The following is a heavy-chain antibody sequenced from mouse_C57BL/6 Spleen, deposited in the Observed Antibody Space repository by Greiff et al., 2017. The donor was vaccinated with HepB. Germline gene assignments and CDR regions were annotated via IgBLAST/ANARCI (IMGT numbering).Heavy chain of an antibody. Sequence: QVQLQQPGAELVMPGASVKLSCKASGYTFTSYWMHWVKQRPGQGLEWIGEIDPSDSYTNYNQKFKGKSTFTVDKSSSTPYMQRSSLTSEDSAVYYCARYYGSSYWYCDVWGTGTTVTVSS. CDR2: IDPSDSYT. D-gene: IGHD1-1*01. CDR3: ARYYGSSYWYCDV. J-gene: IGHJ1*03. V-gene: IGHV1-69*01. CDR1: GYTFTSYW.